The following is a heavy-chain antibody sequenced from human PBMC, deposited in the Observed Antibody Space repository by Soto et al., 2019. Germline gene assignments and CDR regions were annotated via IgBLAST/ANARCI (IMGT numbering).Heavy chain of an antibody. CDR1: GYSFSSYW. CDR2: FDPRDSDT. J-gene: IGHJ4*02. CDR3: SRGLYSNLY. V-gene: IGHV5-10-1*01. Sequence: GESLKISCKASGYSFSSYWITWVRQMPGKGLEWMGTFDPRDSDTNYSPSFRGHVTISADKSISTAYLQWSSLKASDTAMYYCSRGLYSNLYWGQGTLVTVSS. D-gene: IGHD4-4*01.